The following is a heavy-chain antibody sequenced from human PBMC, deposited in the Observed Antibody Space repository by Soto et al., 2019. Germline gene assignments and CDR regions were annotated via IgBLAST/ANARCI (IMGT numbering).Heavy chain of an antibody. CDR3: ARVPSPFDYYYAMDV. Sequence: QVQLRESGPGLAMPSQTLSLTCTVSGDSISSGNKYWSWIRQPPGKGLEWIGYIFSSGTTYYNPSLKSRLTMSLDASQNQFSLKLNSLTDADTAVYFCARVPSPFDYYYAMDVWGQGTTVTVSS. CDR2: IFSSGTT. CDR1: GDSISSGNKY. J-gene: IGHJ6*02. V-gene: IGHV4-30-4*01. D-gene: IGHD3-16*01.